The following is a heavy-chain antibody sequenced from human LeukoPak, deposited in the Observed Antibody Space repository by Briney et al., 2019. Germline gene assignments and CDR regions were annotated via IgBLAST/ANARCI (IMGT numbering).Heavy chain of an antibody. CDR1: GGSISSHY. CDR2: IYYSGST. Sequence: PSETLSLTCTVSGGSISSHYWSWIRQPPGKGLEWIGYIYYSGSTDYNPSLKSRVTMSVDASNNQFSLKLSSVTAADTAVYYCARYKGSGRYGEYYFDYWGQGTLVTVSS. V-gene: IGHV4-59*11. CDR3: ARYKGSGRYGEYYFDY. J-gene: IGHJ4*02. D-gene: IGHD6-19*01.